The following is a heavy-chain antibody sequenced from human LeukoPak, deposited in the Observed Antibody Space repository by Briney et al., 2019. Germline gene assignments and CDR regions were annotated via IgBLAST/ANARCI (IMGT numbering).Heavy chain of an antibody. J-gene: IGHJ4*02. D-gene: IGHD6-13*01. CDR3: ARAILARIAAAAIHY. CDR2: INPSGGST. CDR1: VYTFTSYY. Sequence: ASVKVSCKASVYTFTSYYMHWVRQAPGQGLEWMGIINPSGGSTSYAQKFQGRVTMTRDTSTSTVYMELNSLRSEDTAVYHCARAILARIAAAAIHYWGQGTLVTVSS. V-gene: IGHV1-46*01.